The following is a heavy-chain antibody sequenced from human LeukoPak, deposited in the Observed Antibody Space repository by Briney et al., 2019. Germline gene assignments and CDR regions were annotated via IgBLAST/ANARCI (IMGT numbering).Heavy chain of an antibody. CDR3: ARVGDYYDSSGYPGDY. Sequence: PGGSLRLSCAASGFTFSSYWMHWVRQAPGKGLVWVSRINTDGSSTSYADSVKGRFTISRDNAKNTLYLQMNSLRAEDTAVYYCARVGDYYDSSGYPGDYWGQGTLVTVSS. CDR2: INTDGSST. V-gene: IGHV3-74*01. D-gene: IGHD3-22*01. J-gene: IGHJ4*02. CDR1: GFTFSSYW.